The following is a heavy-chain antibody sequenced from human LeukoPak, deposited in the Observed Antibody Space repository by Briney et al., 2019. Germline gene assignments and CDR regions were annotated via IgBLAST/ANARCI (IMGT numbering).Heavy chain of an antibody. J-gene: IGHJ4*02. CDR1: GGSFSGYY. CDR3: ATRGIFSTVTTSYFDY. D-gene: IGHD4-4*01. CDR2: INHSGST. V-gene: IGHV4-34*01. Sequence: SETLSLTCAAYGGSFSGYYWSWIRQPPGKGLEWIGEINHSGSTNYNPSLKSRVTISVDTSKNQFSLKLSSVTAADTAVYYCATRGIFSTVTTSYFDYWGQGTLVTVSS.